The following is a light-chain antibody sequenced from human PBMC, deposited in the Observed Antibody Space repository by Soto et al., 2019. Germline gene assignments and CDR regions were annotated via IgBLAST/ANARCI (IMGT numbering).Light chain of an antibody. CDR1: SSDVGAYNF. Sequence: QSVLTQPASVSGSPGQSITISCTGTSSDVGAYNFVSWHQQHPGKAPKLMIYNVYDRPSGISYRFSGSKSGNKASLTNSGLQGEDEADYYCSAYTVSRTYVFGTGTKLTVL. V-gene: IGLV2-14*03. CDR2: NVY. CDR3: SAYTVSRTYV. J-gene: IGLJ1*01.